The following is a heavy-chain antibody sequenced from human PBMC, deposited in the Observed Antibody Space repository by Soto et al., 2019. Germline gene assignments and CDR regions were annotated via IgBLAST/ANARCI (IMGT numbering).Heavy chain of an antibody. CDR3: AKEQKWELLRSPFDY. D-gene: IGHD1-26*01. CDR1: GFTFSRYA. Sequence: VRSLILSCAASGFTFSRYAMCWVRQAPGKGLEWFSAISGSGGSTCYADSVKGRFTISRYNSKNTLFLQMNSLRADDTAVYYCAKEQKWELLRSPFDYWGQGTLVTVSS. CDR2: ISGSGGST. V-gene: IGHV3-23*01. J-gene: IGHJ4*02.